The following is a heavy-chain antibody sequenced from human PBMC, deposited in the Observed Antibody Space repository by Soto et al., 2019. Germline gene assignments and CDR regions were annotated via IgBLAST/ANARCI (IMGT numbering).Heavy chain of an antibody. J-gene: IGHJ4*02. CDR2: ISGSGGST. CDR1: GFSFSTYA. Sequence: EVQLLESGGGLVQAGGSLRLSCSASGFSFSTYAMSWVRQAPGKGLEWVSAISGSGGSTYYADSVKGRFTISRDNSKNTLYLQMNSLRAEDTAVYYCAKNWDTTFSSSSHWGQGTQVTVSS. CDR3: AKNWDTTFSSSSH. D-gene: IGHD6-6*01. V-gene: IGHV3-23*01.